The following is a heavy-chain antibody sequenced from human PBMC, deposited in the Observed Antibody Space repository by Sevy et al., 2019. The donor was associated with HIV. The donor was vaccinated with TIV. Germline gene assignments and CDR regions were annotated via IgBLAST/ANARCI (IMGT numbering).Heavy chain of an antibody. J-gene: IGHJ3*02. CDR3: ARDLSDDSSGYSNAFDI. D-gene: IGHD3-22*01. CDR2: IYYSGST. CDR1: GGSISSGGYY. V-gene: IGHV4-31*03. Sequence: SETLSLTCTVSGGSISSGGYYWSWIRQHPGKGLEWIGYIYYSGSTYYNPSLKSRVTISVDTSKNQFSLKLSSVTAADTAVYYCARDLSDDSSGYSNAFDIWGQWTMVTVSS.